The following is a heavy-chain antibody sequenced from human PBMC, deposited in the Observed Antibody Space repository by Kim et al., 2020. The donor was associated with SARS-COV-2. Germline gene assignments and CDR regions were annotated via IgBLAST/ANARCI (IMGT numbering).Heavy chain of an antibody. CDR3: TGEVDYSEGAAYYYGMD. J-gene: IGHJ6*01. CDR2: IYSGGST. CDR1: GFTFSSYY. V-gene: IGHV3-53*04. D-gene: IGHD3-16*01. Sequence: GGSLRLSCAASGFTFSSYYMRWVRQAPGKGLEWVSVIYSGGSTYYSDYAVGRCFTTRHNYNNTPLHQMNSLLTEETTALYYATGEVDYSEGAAYYYGMD.